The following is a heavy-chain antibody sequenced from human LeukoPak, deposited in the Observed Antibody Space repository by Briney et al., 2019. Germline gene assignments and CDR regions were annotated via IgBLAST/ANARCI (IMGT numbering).Heavy chain of an antibody. D-gene: IGHD1-26*01. V-gene: IGHV3-23*01. CDR1: GFTFSSYA. Sequence: GGSLRLSCAASGFTFSSYAMSLVRQAPGKGLESVSAISGSGGSTYYADSVKGRFTISRDNSKNTLYLQMNSLRAEDTAVYYCAKGVGERRYGMDVWGQGTTVTVSS. CDR2: ISGSGGST. CDR3: AKGVGERRYGMDV. J-gene: IGHJ6*02.